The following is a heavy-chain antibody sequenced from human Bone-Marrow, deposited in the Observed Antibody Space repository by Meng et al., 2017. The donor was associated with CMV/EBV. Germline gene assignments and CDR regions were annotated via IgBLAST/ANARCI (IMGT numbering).Heavy chain of an antibody. CDR1: GFTFGEYA. V-gene: IGHV3-49*04. CDR2: IRCKAYGGPT. D-gene: IGHD1-20*01. CDR3: TRGGNWNYFQH. Sequence: SLKISCTASGFTFGEYAMSWVRQAPGKGLEWVGIIRCKAYGGPTEYAASVKGRFNISSDDSKISAYLQMNSLKNEDKAGYYCTRGGNWNYFQHWGQGTLVTVSS. J-gene: IGHJ1*01.